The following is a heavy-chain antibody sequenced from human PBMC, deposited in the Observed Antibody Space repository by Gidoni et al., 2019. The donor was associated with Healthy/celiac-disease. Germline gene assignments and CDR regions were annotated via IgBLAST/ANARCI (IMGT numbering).Heavy chain of an antibody. Sequence: ISSYYWSWIRQPPGKGLEWIGYIYYSRSTNYNPSLKSRVTISVDTSKNQFSLMLSSVTAADTAVYYCARGALMYYYYGMDVWGQGTTVTVSS. J-gene: IGHJ6*02. CDR2: IYYSRST. CDR3: ARGALMYYYYGMDV. CDR1: ISSYY. V-gene: IGHV4-59*01.